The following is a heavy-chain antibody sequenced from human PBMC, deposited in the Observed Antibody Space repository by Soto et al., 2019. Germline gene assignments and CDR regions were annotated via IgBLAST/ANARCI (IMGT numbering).Heavy chain of an antibody. J-gene: IGHJ5*02. D-gene: IGHD2-15*01. V-gene: IGHV1-69*13. Sequence: SVKVSCKASGGTFSSYAISWVRQAPGQGLEWMGGIIPIFGTANYAQKFQGRVTITADESTSTAYMELSSLRSEDTAVYYCARGGGGYCSGGSCYQDKFDPWGQGTLVTVYS. CDR3: ARGGGGYCSGGSCYQDKFDP. CDR1: GGTFSSYA. CDR2: IIPIFGTA.